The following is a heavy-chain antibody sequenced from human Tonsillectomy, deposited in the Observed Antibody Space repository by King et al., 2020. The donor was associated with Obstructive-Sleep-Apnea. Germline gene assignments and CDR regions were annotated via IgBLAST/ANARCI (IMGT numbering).Heavy chain of an antibody. D-gene: IGHD3-10*01. V-gene: IGHV4-59*01. J-gene: IGHJ4*02. CDR2: IYYSGST. CDR1: GGSISSNN. CDR3: ARGVRGDLDY. Sequence: VQLQESGPGLVKPSETLSLTCTVSGGSISSNNWSWIRQPPGKGLGWMGDIYYSGSTNYNPPLKSRGTISVDTSKNKFSLKLSSVTAADTAVYYCARGVRGDLDYWGQGTLVTVSS.